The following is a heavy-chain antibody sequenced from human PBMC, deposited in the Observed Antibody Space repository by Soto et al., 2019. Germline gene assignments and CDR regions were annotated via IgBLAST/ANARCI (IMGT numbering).Heavy chain of an antibody. CDR2: ISGSGGST. V-gene: IGHV3-23*01. CDR3: AKDLGNYYDSSGYYAPFTYYYYGMDV. Sequence: EVQLLESGGGLVQPGGSLRLSCAASGFTFSSYAMSWVRQAPGKGLEWVSAISGSGGSTYYADSVKGRFTISRDNSKNTLYLQMNSLRAEDTAVYYCAKDLGNYYDSSGYYAPFTYYYYGMDVWGQGTTVTVSS. D-gene: IGHD3-22*01. J-gene: IGHJ6*02. CDR1: GFTFSSYA.